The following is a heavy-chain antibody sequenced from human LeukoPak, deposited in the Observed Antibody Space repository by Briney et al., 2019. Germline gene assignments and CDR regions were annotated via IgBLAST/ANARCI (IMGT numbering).Heavy chain of an antibody. J-gene: IGHJ4*02. D-gene: IGHD3-10*01. CDR1: GFTFSSYS. CDR2: ISSSSSYI. CDR3: ASIEDYYGSGSLSVVDY. Sequence: PGGSLRLSCAASGFTFSSYSMNWVRQAPGKGLEWVSSISSSSSYIYYADSVKGRFTISRDNAKNSLYLQMNSLRAEDTAVYYCASIEDYYGSGSLSVVDYWGQGTLVTVSS. V-gene: IGHV3-21*01.